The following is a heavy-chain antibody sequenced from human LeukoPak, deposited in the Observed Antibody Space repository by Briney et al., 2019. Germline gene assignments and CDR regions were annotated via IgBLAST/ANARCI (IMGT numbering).Heavy chain of an antibody. CDR1: GYTFTGYY. CDR3: APTNGYYYYFDY. Sequence: ASVKVSCKASGYTFTGYYMHWVRQAHGQGLEWMGWINPNSGGTNYAQKFQGRVTMTRDTSISTAYMELSRLRSADTAVYYCAPTNGYYYYFDYWGQGTLVTVSS. CDR2: INPNSGGT. J-gene: IGHJ4*02. D-gene: IGHD2-8*01. V-gene: IGHV1-2*02.